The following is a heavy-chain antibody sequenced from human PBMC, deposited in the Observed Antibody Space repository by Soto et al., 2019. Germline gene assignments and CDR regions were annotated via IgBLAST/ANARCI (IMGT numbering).Heavy chain of an antibody. J-gene: IGHJ3*02. CDR3: ARSGADDAFDI. D-gene: IGHD3-10*01. CDR1: GLSFSSYG. CDR2: INAGNGNT. V-gene: IGHV1-3*01. Sequence: GGSLRLSCADSGLSFSSYGMHWVRQAPGQRLEWMGWINAGNGNTKYSQKFQGRVTITRDTSASTAYMELSSLRSEDTAVYYCARSGADDAFDIWGQGTMVTVSS.